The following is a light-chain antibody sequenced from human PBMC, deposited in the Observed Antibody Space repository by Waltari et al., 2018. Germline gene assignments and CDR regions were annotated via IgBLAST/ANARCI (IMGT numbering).Light chain of an antibody. Sequence: SYELTQPPSLSVSPGQPASITCSGDKLGDKYDCWYQQKPGQPPVLVIYQDNKRPSGIPERFSGSNSGDTATLTISGTQAMDEADYYCQAWDTTTAVFGGGTKLTVL. CDR3: QAWDTTTAV. V-gene: IGLV3-1*01. CDR2: QDN. CDR1: KLGDKY. J-gene: IGLJ3*02.